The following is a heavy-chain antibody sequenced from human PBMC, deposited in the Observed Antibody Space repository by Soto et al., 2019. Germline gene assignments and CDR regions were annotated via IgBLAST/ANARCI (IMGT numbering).Heavy chain of an antibody. J-gene: IGHJ5*02. D-gene: IGHD4-17*01. CDR2: INPNSGGT. V-gene: IGHV1-2*02. CDR1: GYRFTAYY. Sequence: QVQLVQSGADVKRPGASVKVSCKASGYRFTAYYMHWVRQAPGQGLEWMGWINPNSGGTNYAPKFRGRVTVTRDTSISTAYMEVNRPRSDDTAVDFCARECQALDRPTAYSRRFDPWGQGTLITVS. CDR3: ARECQALDRPTAYSRRFDP.